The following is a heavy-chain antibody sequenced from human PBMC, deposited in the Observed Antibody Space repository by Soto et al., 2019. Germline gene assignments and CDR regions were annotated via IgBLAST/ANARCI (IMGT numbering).Heavy chain of an antibody. V-gene: IGHV4-59*01. CDR2: IYYSGST. D-gene: IGHD6-19*01. J-gene: IGHJ4*02. CDR3: ASHYRLRGWECATEPLYDS. Sequence: SGTLSLTCTVSGGSISRYYWCWVRQPPGKGLEWIGYIYYSGSTNYNPSLKSRVTISVDTSKNQFSLKLSSVTAADTAVYYCASHYRLRGWECATEPLYDSRGRRTPDTVSA. CDR1: GGSISRYY.